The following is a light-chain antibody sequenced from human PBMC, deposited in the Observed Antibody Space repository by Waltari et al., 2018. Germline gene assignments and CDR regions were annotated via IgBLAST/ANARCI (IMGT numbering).Light chain of an antibody. CDR1: SSDVGGYHY. V-gene: IGLV2-23*02. CDR3: CSYAGSSTFV. J-gene: IGLJ1*01. CDR2: DVS. Sequence: QSALTQPASVSGSPGQSITISCTGTSSDVGGYHYVSCYQQHPGQAPKLRIYDVSKRPSGVSNRFSCSKAGNTAFLTSSGLQAEDEADYYCCSYAGSSTFVLGTGTKVTVL.